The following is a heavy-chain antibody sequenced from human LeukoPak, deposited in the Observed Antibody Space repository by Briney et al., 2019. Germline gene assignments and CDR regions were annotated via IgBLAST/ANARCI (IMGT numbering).Heavy chain of an antibody. CDR3: GRDLPTVTSIDY. D-gene: IGHD4-17*01. CDR2: ISGSSGYI. CDR1: GFTFSSYA. J-gene: IGHJ4*02. V-gene: IGHV3-21*06. Sequence: GGSLRLSYAASGFTFSSYAMHWVRQAPGKGLEWVSSISGSSGYIFYADSVKGRFTISRDNAKNSLYLQMNSLRAEDTAVYYCGRDLPTVTSIDYWGQGTLVTVSS.